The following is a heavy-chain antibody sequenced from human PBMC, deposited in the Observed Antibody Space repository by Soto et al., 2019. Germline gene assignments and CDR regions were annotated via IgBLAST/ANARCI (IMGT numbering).Heavy chain of an antibody. Sequence: GSLRLSCAASGLIFSDYAMTWVRQAPGKGLERDSTISGTRGRQRNTCCTASVKCRFTVTRDNSKSTLFLHMNSLRLEDTAVYYCAKTMSSLGGYDMHWLAPWGQGTLVTVSS. CDR2: ISGTRGRQRNT. J-gene: IGHJ5*02. V-gene: IGHV3-23*01. D-gene: IGHD5-12*01. CDR3: AKTMSSLGGYDMHWLAP. CDR1: GLIFSDYA.